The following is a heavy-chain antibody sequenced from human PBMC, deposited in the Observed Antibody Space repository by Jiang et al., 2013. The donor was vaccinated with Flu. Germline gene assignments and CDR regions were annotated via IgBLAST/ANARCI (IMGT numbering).Heavy chain of an antibody. J-gene: IGHJ4*02. V-gene: IGHV5-10-1*01. Sequence: SLRISCKASGYSFTAYWITWVRQMPGKGLEWMGRIDPRDSDTYYSPSFQGHVTISTDKSISTAYLQWSSLKASDTAMYYCVRHEGSCSVGSCYEDYWGQGTLVTVSS. CDR1: GYSFTAYW. CDR3: VRHEGSCSVGSCYEDY. CDR2: IDPRDSDT. D-gene: IGHD2-15*01.